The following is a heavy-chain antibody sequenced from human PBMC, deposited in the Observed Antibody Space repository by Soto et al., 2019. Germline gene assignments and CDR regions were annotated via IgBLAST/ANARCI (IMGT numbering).Heavy chain of an antibody. CDR1: GYTFTSYG. Sequence: ASVMVSCKASGYTFTSYGISWVRQAPGQGLEWMGWISAYNGNTNYAQKLQGRVTMTTDTSTSTAYMELRSLRSDDTAVYYCARGGSYSGSYPWGGYYYYGMDVWGQGTTVTVSS. CDR2: ISAYNGNT. D-gene: IGHD1-26*01. J-gene: IGHJ6*02. V-gene: IGHV1-18*01. CDR3: ARGGSYSGSYPWGGYYYYGMDV.